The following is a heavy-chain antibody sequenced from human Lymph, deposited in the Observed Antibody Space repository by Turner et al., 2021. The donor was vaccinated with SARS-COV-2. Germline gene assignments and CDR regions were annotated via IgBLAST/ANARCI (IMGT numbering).Heavy chain of an antibody. D-gene: IGHD6-13*01. Sequence: VQLVESGGGVVQPGRSLSLSCAASGFTFSSYGMHWVRQAPGNGLEWVAFIWYDGSNKYYADSVKGRFTISRDNSKNTLYLQMNSLRAEDTAVYYCARGSAGGDVWGQGTTVTVSS. CDR3: ARGSAGGDV. CDR2: IWYDGSNK. J-gene: IGHJ6*02. V-gene: IGHV3-33*01. CDR1: GFTFSSYG.